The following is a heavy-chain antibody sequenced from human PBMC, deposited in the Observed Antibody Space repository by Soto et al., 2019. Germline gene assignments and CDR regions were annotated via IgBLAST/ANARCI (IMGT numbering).Heavy chain of an antibody. J-gene: IGHJ4*02. D-gene: IGHD2-15*01. Sequence: GGSLRLSCAASGFTFSSYAMGWVRQAPGKGLEWVSSIDGSGGNTYYADSVKGRFTISRDNSKNTLYLQMNSLRAEDTAVYYCAKGSGGSCYSSVGYWGQGTLVTVSS. CDR3: AKGSGGSCYSSVGY. CDR1: GFTFSSYA. CDR2: IDGSGGNT. V-gene: IGHV3-23*01.